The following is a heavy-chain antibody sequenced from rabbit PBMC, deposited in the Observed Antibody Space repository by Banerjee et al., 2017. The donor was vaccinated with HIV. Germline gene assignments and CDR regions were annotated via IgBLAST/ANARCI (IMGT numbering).Heavy chain of an antibody. D-gene: IGHD6-1*01. CDR3: GRDRGVGYDLNL. J-gene: IGHJ4*01. Sequence: SLEESGGDLVKPGASLTLTCTASGFSFSISYYMCWVRQAPGKGLEWIGCINGGSSGDTYYASWAKGRFTISKTSSTTVTLQMTSLTDADTATYFCGRDRGVGYDLNLWGPGTLVTVS. V-gene: IGHV1S40*01. CDR2: INGGSSGDT. CDR1: GFSFSISYY.